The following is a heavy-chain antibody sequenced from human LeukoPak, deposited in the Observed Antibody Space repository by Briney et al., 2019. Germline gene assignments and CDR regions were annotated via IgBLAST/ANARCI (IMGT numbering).Heavy chain of an antibody. J-gene: IGHJ6*02. CDR3: ARYDFWSGYSHYGMDV. D-gene: IGHD3-3*01. Sequence: GGSLRLSCAASGFTFSSYSMNWVRQAPGKGLEWVSSISSSSSYIYYADSVKGRFTISRDNAKNSLYLQMNSLRAEDTAVYYCARYDFWSGYSHYGMDVWGQGTTVTVSS. CDR1: GFTFSSYS. CDR2: ISSSSSYI. V-gene: IGHV3-21*01.